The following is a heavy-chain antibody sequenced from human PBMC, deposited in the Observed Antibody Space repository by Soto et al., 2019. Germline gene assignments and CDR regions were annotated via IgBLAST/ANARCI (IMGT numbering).Heavy chain of an antibody. CDR2: IYYSGST. CDR1: GGSISSGGYY. CDR3: AREGGIVGATAADY. J-gene: IGHJ4*02. Sequence: QVQLQESGPGLVKPSQTLSLTCTVSGGSISSGGYYWSWIRQHPGKGLEWIGYIYYSGSTYYNPSLXXXVXXSVDPSKTQFALKLSSVTAADTAVYYCAREGGIVGATAADYWGQGTLVTVSS. D-gene: IGHD1-26*01. V-gene: IGHV4-31*03.